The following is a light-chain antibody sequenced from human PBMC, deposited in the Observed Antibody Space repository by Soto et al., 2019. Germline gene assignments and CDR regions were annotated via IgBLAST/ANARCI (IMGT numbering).Light chain of an antibody. J-gene: IGLJ1*01. Sequence: QSVLTQPASVSGSPGPSITISCTGTSSDVGTYNLVSWYQQLPGKAPKLIIYEVTKRPSGVSNRFSGSKSGNTASLTVSGLQAEDESDYYCCSYAGSSYVFGTGTKVTVL. V-gene: IGLV2-23*02. CDR2: EVT. CDR1: SSDVGTYNL. CDR3: CSYAGSSYV.